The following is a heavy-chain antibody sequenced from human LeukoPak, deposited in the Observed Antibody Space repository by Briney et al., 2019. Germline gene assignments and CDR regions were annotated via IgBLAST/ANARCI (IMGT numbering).Heavy chain of an antibody. CDR3: ARDAGYGYDRFDY. CDR1: GFTFSSYG. V-gene: IGHV3-23*01. Sequence: PGGSLRLSCAASGFTFSSYGMSWVRQAPGKGLEWVSAISGSDGSTYYADSVKGRFTISRDNSKNTLYLQMNSLRAEDTAVYYCARDAGYGYDRFDYWGQGTQVTVSS. J-gene: IGHJ4*02. D-gene: IGHD5-18*01. CDR2: ISGSDGST.